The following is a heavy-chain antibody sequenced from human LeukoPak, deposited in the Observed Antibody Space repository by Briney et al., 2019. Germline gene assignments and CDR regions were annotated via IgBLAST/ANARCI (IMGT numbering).Heavy chain of an antibody. J-gene: IGHJ6*02. D-gene: IGHD2-2*01. Sequence: SLRLSCXASGFTXXDYAMHWVRQAPGKGLEWVSGISWNSGSIDYADSVKGRFTISRDNAKNSLYLQMNSLRAEDTAVYYCAGLGNIVVVPAAGMDVWGQGTTVTVSS. CDR2: ISWNSGSI. V-gene: IGHV3-9*01. CDR3: AGLGNIVVVPAAGMDV. CDR1: GFTXXDYA.